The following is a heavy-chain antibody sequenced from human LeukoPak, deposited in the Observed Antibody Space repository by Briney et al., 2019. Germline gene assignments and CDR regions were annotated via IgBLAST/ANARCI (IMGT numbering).Heavy chain of an antibody. Sequence: ASVKVSCKASGYTFTSHGISWVRQAPGQGLEWMGWISAYNGNTNYAQKLQGRVTMATDTPTSTAYVELRSLRSNDTAVNYCARGGVVPNWSYFGYWGQGTLVTVSS. CDR3: ARGGVVPNWSYFGY. CDR1: GYTFTSHG. V-gene: IGHV1-18*01. D-gene: IGHD1-1*01. J-gene: IGHJ4*02. CDR2: ISAYNGNT.